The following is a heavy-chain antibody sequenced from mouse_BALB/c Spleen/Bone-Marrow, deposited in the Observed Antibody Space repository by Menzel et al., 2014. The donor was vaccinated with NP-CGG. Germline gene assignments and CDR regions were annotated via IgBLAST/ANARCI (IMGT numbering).Heavy chain of an antibody. V-gene: IGHV2-2*01. CDR3: VRDGDYYYFDY. J-gene: IGHJ2*01. CDR1: GFSLTSYG. Sequence: VQLQQSGPGLVQPSQSLSITCTVSGFSLTSYGVHWVRQSPGKGLEWLGVIWSGGSTDYNAAFISRLSVSKDNSKSQVFFKMNSLRADDTAIYYCVRDGDYYYFDYWGQGTTLTVSS. D-gene: IGHD1-1*01. CDR2: IWSGGST.